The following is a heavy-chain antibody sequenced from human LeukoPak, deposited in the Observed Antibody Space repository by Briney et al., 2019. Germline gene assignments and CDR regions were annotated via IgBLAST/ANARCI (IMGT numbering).Heavy chain of an antibody. Sequence: GGSLRLSCAASGFTFSSYAMHWVRQAPGKGLEWVAVISYDGSNKYNPDSVRGRFTISRDNSKNTLYLQMNSLRAEDTAVYYCARDLDAFDIWGQGTMVTVSS. CDR2: ISYDGSNK. CDR1: GFTFSSYA. CDR3: ARDLDAFDI. J-gene: IGHJ3*02. V-gene: IGHV3-30-3*01.